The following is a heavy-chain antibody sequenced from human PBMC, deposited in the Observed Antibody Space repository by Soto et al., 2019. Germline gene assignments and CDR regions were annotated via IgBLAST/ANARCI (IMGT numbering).Heavy chain of an antibody. V-gene: IGHV1-18*01. D-gene: IGHD3-10*01. CDR1: GYTFTSYG. CDR3: ARVSRLLSFGEFLSNRNEHLDY. J-gene: IGHJ4*02. Sequence: ASVKVSCKASGYTFTSYGISWVRQAPGQGLEWMGWISAYNGNTNYAQKLQGRVTMTTDTSTSTAYMELRSLRSDDTAVYYCARVSRLLSFGEFLSNRNEHLDYWGQGTLVTVSS. CDR2: ISAYNGNT.